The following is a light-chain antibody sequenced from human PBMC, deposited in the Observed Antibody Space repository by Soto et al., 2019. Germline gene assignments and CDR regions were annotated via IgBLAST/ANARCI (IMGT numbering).Light chain of an antibody. CDR2: DAS. CDR1: ESVSSK. CDR3: QQRSNWPPSIT. Sequence: EIVMTQSPATLSVSPGERATLSCRASESVSSKLVWYQKKPGQAPRLLIHDASTRATGIPARFSGSGSGTDFTLTISSLEPEDFAVYYCQQRSNWPPSITFGQGTRLEIK. J-gene: IGKJ5*01. V-gene: IGKV3-11*01.